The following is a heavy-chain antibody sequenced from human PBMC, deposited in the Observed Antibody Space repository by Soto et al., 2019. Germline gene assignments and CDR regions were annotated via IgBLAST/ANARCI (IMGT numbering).Heavy chain of an antibody. D-gene: IGHD7-27*01. Sequence: QVQLQESGPGLVKPSETLSLTCTVSGGSISSYYWSWIRQPPGKGLEWIGYIYYSGSTNYNPSLKGRVPISVDTSKNQFSLKLSSVTAADTAVYYCARLWGHYFDYWGQGTLVTVSS. J-gene: IGHJ4*02. CDR2: IYYSGST. CDR3: ARLWGHYFDY. V-gene: IGHV4-59*08. CDR1: GGSISSYY.